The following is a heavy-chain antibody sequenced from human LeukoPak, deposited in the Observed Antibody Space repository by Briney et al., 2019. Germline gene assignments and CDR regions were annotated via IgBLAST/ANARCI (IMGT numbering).Heavy chain of an antibody. D-gene: IGHD4-23*01. CDR2: ICSGGST. CDR1: GFTVSSNY. CDR3: ARRAGGYSHPYDY. V-gene: IGHV3-53*01. Sequence: GGSLRLSRAASGFTVSSNYMSWVRQAPGKGLEWVSLICSGGSTYYADSVKGRFTISRDNSKNTLYLQMNSLRAEDTAVYYCARRAGGYSHPYDYWGQGTLVTVSS. J-gene: IGHJ4*02.